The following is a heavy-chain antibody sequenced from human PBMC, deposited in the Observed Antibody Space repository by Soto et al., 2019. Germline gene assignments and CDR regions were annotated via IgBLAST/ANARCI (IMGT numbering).Heavy chain of an antibody. V-gene: IGHV1-18*01. Sequence: QVQLVQSGAEVKNPGASVKASCKASGYTFTRYGIGWARQAPGQGLEWMGWINIYNGNTNYAQNVQGRVTLTTDTSTSTAYMERRSLRSNDTAIYYCAMVDVFVTPSPQDVWGQGTTVIVSS. CDR1: GYTFTRYG. CDR2: INIYNGNT. CDR3: AMVDVFVTPSPQDV. D-gene: IGHD2-8*01. J-gene: IGHJ6*02.